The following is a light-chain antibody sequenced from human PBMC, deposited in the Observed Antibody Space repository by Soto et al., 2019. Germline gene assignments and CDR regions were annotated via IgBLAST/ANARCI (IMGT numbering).Light chain of an antibody. CDR3: LQDYNYPRT. CDR1: QGMRND. J-gene: IGKJ1*01. CDR2: AAS. V-gene: IGKV1-6*01. Sequence: AIHMTQSPSSLSASVGDRVTITCRASQGMRNDLGWYQQKPGKAPKLLIYAASSLQSGVPSRFSGSGSGTDFTLTISSLQPEDFATYYCLQDYNYPRTFGQGTKVEIK.